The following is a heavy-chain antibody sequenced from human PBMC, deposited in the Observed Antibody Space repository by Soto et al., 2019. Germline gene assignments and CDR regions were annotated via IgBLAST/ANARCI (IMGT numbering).Heavy chain of an antibody. CDR1: GFTFTNHG. V-gene: IGHV3-30*03. CDR3: XXXXXXXXXXXXXDY. Sequence: QMQLVESGGGVVQPGRSLRLSCAASGFTFTNHGIHWVRQAPGKGLEWVADISYNGIDKWYGDSVQGRFTISRDNLRXXXXXXXXXXXXXXXXXXXXXXXXXXXXXXXXXDYWGQGTLVTVSS. CDR2: ISYNGIDK. J-gene: IGHJ4*02.